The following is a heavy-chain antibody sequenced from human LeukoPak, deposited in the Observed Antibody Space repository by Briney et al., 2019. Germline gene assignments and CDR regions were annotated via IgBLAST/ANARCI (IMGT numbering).Heavy chain of an antibody. CDR2: MNPNSGNA. CDR1: GYTFPSYD. Sequence: ASVKVSCKTSGYTFPSYDINWVRQATGQGLEWMGWMNPNSGNAGYTQKFQGRVTITRNTSITTAYMELSSLRSEDTAVYYCARGPKWTGSYYYFDYWGQGTLVTVSS. J-gene: IGHJ4*02. D-gene: IGHD1-26*01. V-gene: IGHV1-8*01. CDR3: ARGPKWTGSYYYFDY.